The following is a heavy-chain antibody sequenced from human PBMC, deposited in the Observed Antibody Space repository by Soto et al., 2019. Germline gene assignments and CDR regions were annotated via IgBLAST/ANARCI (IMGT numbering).Heavy chain of an antibody. CDR3: ARDSSGYYYRYYDC. Sequence: QVQLQQSGPGLVKPSQTLSLTCAISGDSVSSNSAAWNWIRQSPSRGLEWLGRTYYRSQWYDDYAEAVTSRISITPDTSKNPFSLQLNSLTPEDSAVYYCARDSSGYYYRYYDCWGRGTLVTVSS. V-gene: IGHV6-1*02. J-gene: IGHJ4*02. CDR2: TYYRSQWYD. D-gene: IGHD3-22*01. CDR1: GDSVSSNSAA.